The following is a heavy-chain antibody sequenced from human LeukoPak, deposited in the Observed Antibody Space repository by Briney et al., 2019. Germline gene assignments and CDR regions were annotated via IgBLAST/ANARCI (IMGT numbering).Heavy chain of an antibody. CDR3: ARVHCIGHRCYVDY. J-gene: IGHJ4*02. V-gene: IGHV4-4*07. D-gene: IGHD2-15*01. Sequence: SETLSLTCSVSGASIRSHYWSWIRQPAGKGLEWIGHISISGSTNYNPSLKSRVTISVDTSKNQFSLKLSSLTAADTAVYYCARVHCIGHRCYVDYWGQGALVTVFS. CDR2: ISISGST. CDR1: GASIRSHY.